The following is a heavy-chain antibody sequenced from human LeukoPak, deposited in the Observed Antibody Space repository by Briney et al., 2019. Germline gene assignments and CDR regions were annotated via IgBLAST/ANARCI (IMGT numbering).Heavy chain of an antibody. D-gene: IGHD5-18*01. CDR1: GGSISSYY. CDR2: IYYSGST. V-gene: IGHV4-59*01. Sequence: PSETLSLTCTVSGGSISSYYWSWIRQPPGKGLEWIGYIYYSGSTNHNPSLKSRVTISVDTSKNQFSLKLSSVTAADTAVYYCARAVGYSYGKYYFDYWGQGTLVTVSS. J-gene: IGHJ4*02. CDR3: ARAVGYSYGKYYFDY.